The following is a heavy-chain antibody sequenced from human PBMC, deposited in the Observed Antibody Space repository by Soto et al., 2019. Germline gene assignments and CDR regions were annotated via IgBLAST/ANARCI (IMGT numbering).Heavy chain of an antibody. V-gene: IGHV4-4*07. Sequence: SETLSLTCIVSGVSVRSYTWSWVRQPANKGLEWVGRVFSSVSATYNPSLKSRVSISMDTPENRISLKLDSVTAADAGVYFCARDGMTTGDTWGPGTLVTVS. CDR3: ARDGMTTGDT. D-gene: IGHD2-21*02. CDR1: GVSVRSYT. CDR2: VFSSVSA. J-gene: IGHJ4*02.